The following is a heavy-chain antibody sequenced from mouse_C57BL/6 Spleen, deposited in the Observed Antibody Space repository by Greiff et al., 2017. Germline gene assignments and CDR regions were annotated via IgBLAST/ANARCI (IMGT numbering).Heavy chain of an antibody. Sequence: EVQLQQSGAELVKPGASVKLSCTASGFTFTDYYMHWVKQRTEQGLEWIGRIDPEDGDTKYAPKFQGKATMTADTSSNTAYLQLSSLTSEDTAVYYCARGTTVVAIDYWGQGTTLTVSS. J-gene: IGHJ2*01. CDR3: ARGTTVVAIDY. CDR2: IDPEDGDT. CDR1: GFTFTDYY. V-gene: IGHV14-2*01. D-gene: IGHD1-1*01.